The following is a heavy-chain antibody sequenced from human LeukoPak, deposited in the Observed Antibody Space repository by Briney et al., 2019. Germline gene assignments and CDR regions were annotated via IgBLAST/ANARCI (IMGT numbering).Heavy chain of an antibody. CDR3: ARSPHILTGENFDY. J-gene: IGHJ4*02. CDR1: GYTFTGYY. Sequence: ASVKVSCKTSGYTFTGYYIHWVRQAPGQGLDWMGWINPNSGDTNYGQKFQGRVTMTRDTSITTAYMEMSRLRSDDTALYYCARSPHILTGENFDYWGQGTLVTVSS. D-gene: IGHD3-9*01. V-gene: IGHV1-2*02. CDR2: INPNSGDT.